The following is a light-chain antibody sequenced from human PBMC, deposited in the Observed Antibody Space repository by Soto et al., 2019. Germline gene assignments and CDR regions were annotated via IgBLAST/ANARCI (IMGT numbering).Light chain of an antibody. Sequence: QSALTQPASVSGSPGQSITISCTGTSSDVGGYNYVSWYQQHPGNAPKLMIYEVSNRPSGVSNRCSGSKSGNTASLIISGLQAEAEADYYCSSYTSSSTRVFGGGTKITVL. CDR1: SSDVGGYNY. CDR3: SSYTSSSTRV. V-gene: IGLV2-14*01. CDR2: EVS. J-gene: IGLJ3*02.